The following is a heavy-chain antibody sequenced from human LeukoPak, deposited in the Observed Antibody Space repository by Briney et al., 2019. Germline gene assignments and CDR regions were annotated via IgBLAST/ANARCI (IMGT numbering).Heavy chain of an antibody. V-gene: IGHV1-2*02. CDR2: INPNSGGT. J-gene: IGHJ4*02. CDR3: AREGEGGYCSSTSCYGLAP. D-gene: IGHD2-2*03. Sequence: WASVKVSCKASGYTFTGHYMHWVRQAPGQGLEWMGWINPNSGGTNYAQKFQGRVTMTRDTSISTAYMELSRLRSDDTAVYYCAREGEGGYCSSTSCYGLAPWGQGTLVTVSS. CDR1: GYTFTGHY.